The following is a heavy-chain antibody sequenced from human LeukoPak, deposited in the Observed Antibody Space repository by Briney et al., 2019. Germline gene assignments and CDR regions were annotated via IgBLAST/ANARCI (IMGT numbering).Heavy chain of an antibody. CDR2: IYYSGST. J-gene: IGHJ4*02. CDR3: AVGYYYDSSGYPLDY. V-gene: IGHV4-39*07. D-gene: IGHD3-22*01. Sequence: SETLSLTCTVSGGSISSYYWGWIRQPPGKGLEWIGSIYYSGSTYYNPSLKSRVTMSVDTSKNQFSLKLSSVTAADTAVYYCAVGYYYDSSGYPLDYWGQGTLVTVSS. CDR1: GGSISSYY.